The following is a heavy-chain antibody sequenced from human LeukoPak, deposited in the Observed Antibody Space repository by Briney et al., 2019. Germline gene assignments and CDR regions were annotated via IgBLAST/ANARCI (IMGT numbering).Heavy chain of an antibody. CDR3: ARFFVDQLSHFDY. CDR2: ISSSGSTI. D-gene: IGHD2-2*01. V-gene: IGHV3-11*01. Sequence: GGSLRLSCAASGFTFSDYYMSWIRQAPGKGLEWVSYISSSGSTIYYADSVKGRFTISRDNAKNSLYLQMNSLRAEDTAVYYCARFFVDQLSHFDYWGQGTLVTVSS. J-gene: IGHJ4*02. CDR1: GFTFSDYY.